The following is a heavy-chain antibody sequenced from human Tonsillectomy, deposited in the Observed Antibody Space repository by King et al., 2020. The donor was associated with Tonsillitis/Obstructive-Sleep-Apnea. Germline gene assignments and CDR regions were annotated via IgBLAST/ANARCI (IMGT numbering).Heavy chain of an antibody. CDR3: ASDRSLGSGSYSFD. V-gene: IGHV1-18*04. CDR2: ISAYNGRT. D-gene: IGHD1-26*01. CDR1: GYTFSNYG. J-gene: IGHJ4*02. Sequence: QLVQSGAEVKKPGASVKVSCKASGYTFSNYGVSWVRQAPGQGLEWMGWISAYNGRTSYAQDLQGRLTMTTDTSTATAYMELRSLRSDDTAVYYCASDRSLGSGSYSFDWGQGTLVTVSS.